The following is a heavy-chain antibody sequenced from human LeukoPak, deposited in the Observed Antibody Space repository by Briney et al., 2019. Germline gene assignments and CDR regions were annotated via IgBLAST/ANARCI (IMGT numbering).Heavy chain of an antibody. D-gene: IGHD5-18*01. V-gene: IGHV3-23*01. CDR3: AKDPRSYGDYYFDY. Sequence: GGSLRLSCAASGFTFSSYAMSWVRQAPGKGLEWVSAISGSGGSTYYADSVKGRFTISRDNSKNTLYLQMNSRRAEDTAVYYCAKDPRSYGDYYFDYWGQGTLVTVSS. CDR1: GFTFSSYA. CDR2: ISGSGGST. J-gene: IGHJ4*02.